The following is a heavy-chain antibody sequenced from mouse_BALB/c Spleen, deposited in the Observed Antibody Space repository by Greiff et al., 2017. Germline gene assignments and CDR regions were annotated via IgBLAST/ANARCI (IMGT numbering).Heavy chain of an antibody. CDR1: GFNIKDTY. V-gene: IGHV14-3*02. J-gene: IGHJ4*01. CDR3: ARRGGSFPYYAMDY. Sequence: VQLKESGAELVKPGASVKLSCTASGFNIKDTYMHWVKQRPEQGLEWIGRIDPANGNTKYDPKFQGKATITADTSSNTAYLQLSSLTSEDTAVYYCARRGGSFPYYAMDYWGQGTSVTVSS. CDR2: IDPANGNT.